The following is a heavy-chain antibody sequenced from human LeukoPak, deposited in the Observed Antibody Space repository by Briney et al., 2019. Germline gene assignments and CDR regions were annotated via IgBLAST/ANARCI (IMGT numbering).Heavy chain of an antibody. V-gene: IGHV1-69*06. J-gene: IGHJ3*02. D-gene: IGHD2-2*01. Sequence: SVKVSCKASGGTFSSYAISWVRQAPGQGLEWMGGIIPIFGTANYAQKFQGRVTITADKSTSTAYMELSSLRSEDTAVYYCARDMGTQDIVVVPAARRGRRPRFCAFDIWGQGTMVTVSS. CDR3: ARDMGTQDIVVVPAARRGRRPRFCAFDI. CDR2: IIPIFGTA. CDR1: GGTFSSYA.